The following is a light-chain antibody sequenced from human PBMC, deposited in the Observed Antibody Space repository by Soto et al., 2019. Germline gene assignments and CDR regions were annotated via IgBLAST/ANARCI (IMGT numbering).Light chain of an antibody. CDR3: QQYNDWPFT. CDR2: GVP. CDR1: QSVSVN. V-gene: IGKV3-15*01. Sequence: EIVMTQSPGTLSVSPWERATLSCRASQSVSVNLAWYQQKPGQAPRLLIYGVPTRATGIPARFSGSESGTEFTLTISSLQSEDFAVYYCQQYNDWPFTFSPGTKVDIK. J-gene: IGKJ3*01.